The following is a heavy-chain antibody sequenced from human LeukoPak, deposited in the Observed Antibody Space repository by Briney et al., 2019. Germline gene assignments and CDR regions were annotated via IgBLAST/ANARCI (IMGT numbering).Heavy chain of an antibody. CDR3: ARDRGSSWYVDY. J-gene: IGHJ4*02. CDR2: INPSSGGT. V-gene: IGHV1-2*02. D-gene: IGHD6-13*01. Sequence: ASVTVSCKTSGYSFTSYYIHWVRQAPGQGLEWMGWINPSSGGTEYAQKFQGRVTMNGDTSISTAYVELSRLRSDDTAVYYCARDRGSSWYVDYWGQGTLVTVSS. CDR1: GYSFTSYY.